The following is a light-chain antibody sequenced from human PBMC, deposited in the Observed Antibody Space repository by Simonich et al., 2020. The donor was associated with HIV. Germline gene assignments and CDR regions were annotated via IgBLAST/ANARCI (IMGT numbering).Light chain of an antibody. Sequence: QSALTQPASVSGSPGQSITISCTGTSSAVGGYNYVSWYQQHPGKAPKLIIYDVSNRPSGVSDRFSGSKSGNTASLTISGLQAEDEAEYYCSSYTSSSTRIFGGGTKLTVL. CDR3: SSYTSSSTRI. CDR2: DVS. J-gene: IGLJ2*01. CDR1: SSAVGGYNY. V-gene: IGLV2-14*01.